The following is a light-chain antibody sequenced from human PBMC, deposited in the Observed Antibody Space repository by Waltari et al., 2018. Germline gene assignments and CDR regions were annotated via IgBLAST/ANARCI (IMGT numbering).Light chain of an antibody. CDR1: QTITTNV. Sequence: EIVLTQSPGTLSLSEGERVTLSCRASQTITTNVIAWYQQKPGQAPRLLIFGASVRATGIPDRFGGSGSGTDFTLTINRLEPEDFAVYHCQQYGTSPLTFGGGTKVEI. J-gene: IGKJ4*01. CDR2: GAS. CDR3: QQYGTSPLT. V-gene: IGKV3-20*01.